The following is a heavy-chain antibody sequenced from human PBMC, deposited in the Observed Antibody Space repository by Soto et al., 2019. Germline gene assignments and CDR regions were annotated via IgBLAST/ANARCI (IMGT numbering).Heavy chain of an antibody. CDR1: GGAFSVYY. CDR3: ARPPPRGGYYYYYGMDV. D-gene: IGHD2-15*01. V-gene: IGHV4-34*01. CDR2: IKHSRIT. Sequence: KTSETLSLTCSVYGGAFSVYYWSWIRQPPGKVLEWIGEIKHSRITNYNPSLKSRVTISVDTSTNQFSLKLTPVTAADTAVYYCARPPPRGGYYYYYGMDVWGQGTTVTV. J-gene: IGHJ6*01.